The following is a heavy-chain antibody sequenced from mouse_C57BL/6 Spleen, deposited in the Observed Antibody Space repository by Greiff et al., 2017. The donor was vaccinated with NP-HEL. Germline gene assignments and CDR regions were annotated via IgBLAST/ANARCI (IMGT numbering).Heavy chain of an antibody. Sequence: VQLQQPGAELVRPGTSVKLSCKASGYTFTSYWMHWVKQRPGQGLEWIGVIDPSDSYTNYNQKFKGKATLTVDTSSSTAYMQLSSLTSEDSAVYYCARSGTTVVDGYWGQGTTLTVSS. CDR1: GYTFTSYW. D-gene: IGHD1-1*01. J-gene: IGHJ2*01. V-gene: IGHV1-59*01. CDR3: ARSGTTVVDGY. CDR2: IDPSDSYT.